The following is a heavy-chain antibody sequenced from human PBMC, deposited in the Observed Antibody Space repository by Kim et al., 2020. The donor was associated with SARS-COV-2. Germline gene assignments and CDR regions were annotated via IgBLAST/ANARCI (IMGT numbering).Heavy chain of an antibody. V-gene: IGHV3-21*01. D-gene: IGHD6-13*01. Sequence: GGSLRLSCAASGFTFSSYSMNWVRQAPGKGLEWVSSISSSSSYIYYADSVKGRFTISRDNAKNSLYLQMNSLRAEDTAVYYCARSPIAAAGKYYFDYWGQGTLVTVSS. CDR2: ISSSSSYI. CDR1: GFTFSSYS. J-gene: IGHJ4*02. CDR3: ARSPIAAAGKYYFDY.